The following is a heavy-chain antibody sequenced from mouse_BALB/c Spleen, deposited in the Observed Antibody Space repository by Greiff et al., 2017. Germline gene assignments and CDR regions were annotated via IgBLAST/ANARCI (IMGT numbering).Heavy chain of an antibody. J-gene: IGHJ1*01. CDR3: ARHERRIIRYFDV. V-gene: IGHV5-12-2*01. CDR1: GFTFSSYT. CDR2: ISNGGGST. Sequence: EVKLMESGGGLVQPGGSLKLSCAASGFTFSSYTMSWVRQTPEKRLEWVAYISNGGGSTYYPDTVKGRFTISRDNAKNTLYLQMSSLKSEDTAMYYCARHERRIIRYFDVWGAGTTVTVSS. D-gene: IGHD2-4*01.